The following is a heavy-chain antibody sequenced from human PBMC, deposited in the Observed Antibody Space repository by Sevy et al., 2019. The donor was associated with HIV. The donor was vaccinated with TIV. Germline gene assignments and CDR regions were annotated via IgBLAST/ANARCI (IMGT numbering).Heavy chain of an antibody. CDR3: ARVTRRDGYNPIQKYFDY. J-gene: IGHJ4*02. D-gene: IGHD5-12*01. CDR1: GFTFSRYS. CDR2: ISSSRSYT. V-gene: IGHV3-21*05. Sequence: GGSRRLSCAASGFTFSRYSMNWVRQAPGKGLEWVSYISSSRSYTNYADSVKGRFTISRDNAKNSLYLQMNSLRAEDTAVYYCARVTRRDGYNPIQKYFDYWGQGTLVTVSS.